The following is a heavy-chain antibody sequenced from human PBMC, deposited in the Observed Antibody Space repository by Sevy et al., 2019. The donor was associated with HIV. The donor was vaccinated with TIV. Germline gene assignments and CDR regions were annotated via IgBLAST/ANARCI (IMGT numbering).Heavy chain of an antibody. CDR2: IKQDGNEK. V-gene: IGHV3-7*01. D-gene: IGHD1-26*01. CDR3: ARDLFSGSYSDDY. Sequence: GGSLRLSCVASGFTLSSYWMSWVRQAPGKGLEWVANIKQDGNEKYYVDSVKGRFTISRDNAKNSLYLQMNSLRAEDTAVCYCARDLFSGSYSDDYWGQGTLVTVSS. CDR1: GFTLSSYW. J-gene: IGHJ4*02.